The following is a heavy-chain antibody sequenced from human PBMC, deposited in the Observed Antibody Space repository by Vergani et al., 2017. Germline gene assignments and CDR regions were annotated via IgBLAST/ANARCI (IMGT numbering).Heavy chain of an antibody. Sequence: EVQLVQSGAEVKTPGESLKISCKVSGYSFTSYWIGWVRQLPGKGLEWMGSIYPGDSDTRYSPSFQGQGTISADKSISTGYLQWSSLKASDTAMYYCASGIVVEYFDYWGQGTLVTVSS. CDR1: GYSFTSYW. V-gene: IGHV5-51*01. D-gene: IGHD3-22*01. CDR3: ASGIVVEYFDY. J-gene: IGHJ4*02. CDR2: IYPGDSDT.